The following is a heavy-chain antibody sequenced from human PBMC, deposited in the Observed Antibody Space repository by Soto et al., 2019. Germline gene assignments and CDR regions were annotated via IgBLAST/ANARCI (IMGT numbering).Heavy chain of an antibody. V-gene: IGHV4-30-2*01. CDR2: IYHSGST. CDR1: GGSISSGGYS. Sequence: QLQLQESGSGLVKPSQTLSLTCAVSGGSISSGGYSWSWIRQPPGKGLEWIGYIYHSGSTYDNPTLKRRVTISVDRSKNQFSLKLSSVTAADTAVYYWASIAVRGLWKDYWGQGTLVTVSS. CDR3: ASIAVRGLWKDY. D-gene: IGHD6-19*01. J-gene: IGHJ4*02.